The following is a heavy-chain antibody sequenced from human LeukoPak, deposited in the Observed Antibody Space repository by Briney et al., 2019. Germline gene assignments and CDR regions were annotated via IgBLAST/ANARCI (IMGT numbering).Heavy chain of an antibody. CDR3: AKDPHSSAYYFDY. Sequence: GGSLRLSCAASGFTFSSYAMSWVRQAPGKGLEWVSTISGSDGRTYYADSVKGRFTISGDNSKNTLYLQMNSLRAEDTAVYYCAKDPHSSAYYFDYWGQGTLVTVSS. J-gene: IGHJ4*02. CDR1: GFTFSSYA. D-gene: IGHD6-19*01. V-gene: IGHV3-23*01. CDR2: ISGSDGRT.